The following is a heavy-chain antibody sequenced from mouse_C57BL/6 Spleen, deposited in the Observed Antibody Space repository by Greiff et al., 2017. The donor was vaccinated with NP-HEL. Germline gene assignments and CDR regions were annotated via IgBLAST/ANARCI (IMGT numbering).Heavy chain of an antibody. J-gene: IGHJ4*01. CDR2: IDPETGGT. CDR3: TRGAIYDGYGDY. Sequence: VQLQQSGAELVRPGASVTLSCKASGYTFTDYEMHWVKQTPVHGLEWIGAIDPETGGTAYNQKFKGKAILTADKSSSTAYMELRSLTSEDSAVYYCTRGAIYDGYGDYWGQGTSVTVSS. V-gene: IGHV1-15*01. D-gene: IGHD2-3*01. CDR1: GYTFTDYE.